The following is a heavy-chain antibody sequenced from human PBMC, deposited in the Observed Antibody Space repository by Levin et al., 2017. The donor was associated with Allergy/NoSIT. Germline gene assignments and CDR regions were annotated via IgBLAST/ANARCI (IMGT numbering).Heavy chain of an antibody. D-gene: IGHD6-25*01. CDR1: GFTFSSYG. Sequence: GGSLRLSCAASGFTFSSYGMHWVRQAPGKGLEWVAVIWYDGSNKYYADSVKGRFTISRDNSKNTLYLQMNSLRAEDTAVYYCARAYSIGPLYCYGMDVWGQGTTVTVSS. CDR3: ARAYSIGPLYCYGMDV. CDR2: IWYDGSNK. V-gene: IGHV3-33*01. J-gene: IGHJ6*02.